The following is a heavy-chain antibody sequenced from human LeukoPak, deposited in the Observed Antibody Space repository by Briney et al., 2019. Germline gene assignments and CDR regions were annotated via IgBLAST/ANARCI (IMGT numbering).Heavy chain of an antibody. CDR1: GYTFTGXX. J-gene: IGHJ5*02. CDR2: INPNSGGT. V-gene: IGHV1-2*02. D-gene: IGHD1-26*01. CDR3: ARAGDSGNLA. Sequence: ASVQVPCXXSGYTFTGXXXXXXXXXPXXXXXWMGXINPNSGGTXYAQDXHGRVTXXXXXXISTAYMEPSGLRSDDTAVYYCARAGDSGNLAWGQGTLVTVSS.